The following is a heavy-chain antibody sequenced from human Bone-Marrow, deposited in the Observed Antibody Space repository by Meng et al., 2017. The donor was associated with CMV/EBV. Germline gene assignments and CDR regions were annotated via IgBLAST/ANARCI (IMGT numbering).Heavy chain of an antibody. CDR1: GFTFGDYP. J-gene: IGHJ4*02. D-gene: IGHD2-15*01. Sequence: GGSLRLSCTAFGFTFGDYPMSWVRQAPGKGLEWVGFIRSKADGGTTEYAASVKGRFTISRDDSKSIAYLQMNSLKTEDTAVYYCASCRSDLSADYWGQGTLVTVSS. CDR2: IRSKADGGTT. V-gene: IGHV3-49*04. CDR3: ASCRSDLSADY.